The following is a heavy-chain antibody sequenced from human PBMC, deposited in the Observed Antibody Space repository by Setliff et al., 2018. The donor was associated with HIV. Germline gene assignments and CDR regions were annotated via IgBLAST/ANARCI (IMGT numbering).Heavy chain of an antibody. D-gene: IGHD1-26*01. CDR3: ARGVGSSWFDS. V-gene: IGHV1-2*02. CDR2: MHPNSGAT. CDR1: GYTFTASY. J-gene: IGHJ5*01. Sequence: ASVKVSCKTSGYTFTASYLHWVRQAPGQGLQWMGWMHPNSGATKYAQKFRDRVTLTGDTSISTASMELSSLKSDDTAMYYCARGVGSSWFDSWGQGTLVTVS.